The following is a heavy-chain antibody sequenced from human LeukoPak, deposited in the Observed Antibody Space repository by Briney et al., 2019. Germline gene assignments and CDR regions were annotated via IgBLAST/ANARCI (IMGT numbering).Heavy chain of an antibody. CDR1: GGSISSYY. CDR2: IYYSGST. D-gene: IGHD5-18*01. V-gene: IGHV4-59*01. J-gene: IGHJ3*02. Sequence: SETLPLTCTVSGGSISSYYWSWIRQPPGKGLEWIGYIYYSGSTNYNPSLKSRVTISVDTSKNQFSLKLSSVTAADTAVYYCARENRGYSYGFSGAAFDIWGQGTMVTVSS. CDR3: ARENRGYSYGFSGAAFDI.